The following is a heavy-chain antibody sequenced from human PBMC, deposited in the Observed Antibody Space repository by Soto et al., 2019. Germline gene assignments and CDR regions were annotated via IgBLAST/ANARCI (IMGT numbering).Heavy chain of an antibody. CDR2: TSNGGV. Sequence: SCKASGYTFTGYYMHWVRQAPGKGLEWVSTTSNGGVYYTDSVKGRFTISRDNSKNTLYLQMNSLRVDDTAIYYCARLTTSWGQGALVTVSS. V-gene: IGHV3-23*01. CDR1: GYTFTGYY. CDR3: ARLTTS. J-gene: IGHJ5*02.